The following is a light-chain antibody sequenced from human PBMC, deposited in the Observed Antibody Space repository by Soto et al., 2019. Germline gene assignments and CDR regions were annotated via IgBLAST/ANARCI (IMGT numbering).Light chain of an antibody. J-gene: IGKJ4*01. CDR2: ATS. Sequence: DVQMTQSPSSLSAFVGDRVTITCRASQGIAPYLAWFQQKPGKVPKLLIYATSTLQSGFPSRFSGSGSGTDFTRTISSLQPEDVGTYYCQKYNSAPLPFGGGTKVEIK. CDR1: QGIAPY. CDR3: QKYNSAPLP. V-gene: IGKV1-27*01.